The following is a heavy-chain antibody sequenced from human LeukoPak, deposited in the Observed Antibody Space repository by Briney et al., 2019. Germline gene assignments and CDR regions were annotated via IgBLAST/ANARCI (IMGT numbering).Heavy chain of an antibody. J-gene: IGHJ4*02. Sequence: GGSLRLSCAASGFTFSSYEMNWVRQAPGKGLEWVSYISSSGSTIYYADSVKGRFTISRDNAKNSLYLQMNSLRAVDTAVYYCARDAYSSGWYPHFGYWGQGTLVTVSS. CDR3: ARDAYSSGWYPHFGY. CDR1: GFTFSSYE. D-gene: IGHD6-19*01. V-gene: IGHV3-48*03. CDR2: ISSSGSTI.